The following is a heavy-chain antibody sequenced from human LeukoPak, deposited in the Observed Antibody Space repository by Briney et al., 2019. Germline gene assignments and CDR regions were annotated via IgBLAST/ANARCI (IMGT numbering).Heavy chain of an antibody. CDR1: GFTFTSYS. V-gene: IGHV3-21*01. J-gene: IGHJ4*02. CDR3: ARGSGSGSYYPRFDY. CDR2: ISSSSDYI. D-gene: IGHD3-10*01. Sequence: GGSLRLSCAASGFTFTSYSVNWVRQAPGKGLEWVSSISSSSDYIYYADSVRGRFTISRDNAKNSLYVQMNSLRAEDTAVYYCARGSGSGSYYPRFDYWGRGTVVTVSS.